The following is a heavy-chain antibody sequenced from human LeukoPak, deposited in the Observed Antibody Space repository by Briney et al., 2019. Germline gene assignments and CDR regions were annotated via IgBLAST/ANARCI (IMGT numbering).Heavy chain of an antibody. J-gene: IGHJ4*02. CDR3: ARQGYSAYEILDY. CDR1: GGSISSYY. D-gene: IGHD5-12*01. Sequence: PSETLSLTCTVSGGSISSYYWSWIRQPPGKGLEWIGYIYYSGSTNYSPSLKSRVTISVDTSKNQFSLKLSSVTAADTAVYYCARQGYSAYEILDYWGQGTLGTVSS. CDR2: IYYSGST. V-gene: IGHV4-59*08.